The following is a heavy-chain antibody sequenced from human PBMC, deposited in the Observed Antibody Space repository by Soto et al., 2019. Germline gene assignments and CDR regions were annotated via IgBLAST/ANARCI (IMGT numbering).Heavy chain of an antibody. Sequence: EVQLLESGGGLVQPGGSLRLSCAASGFPFSSYAISWVRQAPGRGLEWVAASTGAGGGTYNLEAVKGRFTVSRDNSKKTVYLQLDGLRAEDTAVYYCVKGHSDYQGDYNYYGMDVWGQGTTVTVSS. CDR1: GFPFSSYA. J-gene: IGHJ6*02. CDR3: VKGHSDYQGDYNYYGMDV. CDR2: STGAGGGT. D-gene: IGHD6-25*01. V-gene: IGHV3-23*01.